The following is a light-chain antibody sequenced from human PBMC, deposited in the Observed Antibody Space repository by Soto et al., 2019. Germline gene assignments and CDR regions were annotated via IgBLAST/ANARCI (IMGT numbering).Light chain of an antibody. J-gene: IGLJ1*01. V-gene: IGLV1-40*01. Sequence: QSVLTQPPSVSGAPGQRVTISCTGSRSNIGARYEVHWYQQLPGTAPKLLIYGNYNRPSGVPDRFSGSKSGTSASLAITGLQAEDEADYYCQSYDSSLSGYVFGTGTKLTV. CDR2: GNY. CDR3: QSYDSSLSGYV. CDR1: RSNIGARYE.